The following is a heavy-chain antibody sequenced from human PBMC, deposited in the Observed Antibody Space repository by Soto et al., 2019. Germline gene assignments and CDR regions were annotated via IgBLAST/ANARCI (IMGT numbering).Heavy chain of an antibody. D-gene: IGHD6-13*01. V-gene: IGHV4-4*02. CDR3: ARDQGSHPGD. J-gene: IGHJ4*02. Sequence: QVQLQESGPGLVRPSGTLSLTCAVSGGSISSGHWWSWVRQPPGKGLEWIGEIYHSGTTNYNPSLKSRVTMSVVPSKYLFSLTLDSVTAADTAFYYCARDQGSHPGDWGQGTLVSVSS. CDR1: GGSISSGHW. CDR2: IYHSGTT.